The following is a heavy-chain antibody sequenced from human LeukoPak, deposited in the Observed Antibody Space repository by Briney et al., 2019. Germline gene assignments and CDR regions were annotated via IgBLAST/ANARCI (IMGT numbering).Heavy chain of an antibody. CDR1: GGSISSTYF. Sequence: SETLSLTCTVSGGSISSTYFWAWIRQPPGKGLEWIATIHYSGTTYYKPSLRSRVTISVDTSANQFSLKLTSVTAADTAVYFCARLGYGSGGSCQHDFWGQGTLGTVSS. V-gene: IGHV4-39*01. CDR3: ARLGYGSGGSCQHDF. CDR2: IHYSGTT. D-gene: IGHD2-15*01. J-gene: IGHJ4*02.